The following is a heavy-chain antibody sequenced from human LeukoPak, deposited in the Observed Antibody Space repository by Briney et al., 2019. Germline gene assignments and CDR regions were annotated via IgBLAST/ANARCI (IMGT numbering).Heavy chain of an antibody. V-gene: IGHV3-21*04. J-gene: IGHJ6*03. CDR3: ARGTSTYYYYYMDV. CDR1: GFTFSSYS. CDR2: ISSSSSYI. D-gene: IGHD2-2*01. Sequence: PGGSLRLSCAASGFTFSSYSMNWVRQAPGKGLEWVSSISSSSSYIYYADSVKGRFTISRDNAKNSLYLQMNSLRAEDTAVYYCARGTSTYYYYYMDVWGKGTTVTISS.